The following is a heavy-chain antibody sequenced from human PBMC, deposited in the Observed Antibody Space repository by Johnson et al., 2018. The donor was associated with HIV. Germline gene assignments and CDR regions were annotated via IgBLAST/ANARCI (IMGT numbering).Heavy chain of an antibody. CDR1: GFSVSSNY. Sequence: VQLVESGGGLIQPGGSLRLSCAASGFSVSSNYMSWVRQAPGKGLEWVAVISDDGSNKYYADSVKGRFTISRDNSKNTLHLQMNSLRAEDTAVYYCAKDRVLGNQDDA. CDR2: ISDDGSNK. J-gene: IGHJ3*01. V-gene: IGHV3-30*18. D-gene: IGHD7-27*01. CDR3: AKDRVLGNQDDA.